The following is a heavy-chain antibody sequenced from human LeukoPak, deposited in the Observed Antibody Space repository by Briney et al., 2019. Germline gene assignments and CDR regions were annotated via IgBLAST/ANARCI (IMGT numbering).Heavy chain of an antibody. D-gene: IGHD6-19*01. CDR1: GFTFSKYW. Sequence: GGSLRLSCAAAGFTFSKYWIRWVRQAPGNGLDSVSRINTDGTVTTYADSVKGRFTVSRDNADNTMFLQMNSVRDEDTAVYYCATNQWLAPPPDSWGQGTPVTVSS. CDR3: ATNQWLAPPPDS. V-gene: IGHV3-74*01. J-gene: IGHJ4*02. CDR2: INTDGTVT.